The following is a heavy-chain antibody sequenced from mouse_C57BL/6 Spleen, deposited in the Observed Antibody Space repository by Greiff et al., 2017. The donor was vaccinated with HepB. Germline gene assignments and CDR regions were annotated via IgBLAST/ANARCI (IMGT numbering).Heavy chain of an antibody. V-gene: IGHV1-52*01. D-gene: IGHD2-5*01. CDR2: IDPSDSET. CDR3: ARFYSNYPYYFDD. CDR1: GYTFTSYW. Sequence: QVQLQQPGAELVRPGSSVKLSCKASGYTFTSYWMHWVKQRPIQGLEWIGNIDPSDSETHYNQKFKDKATLTVDKSSSTAYMQLSSLTSEDSAVYYCARFYSNYPYYFDDWGQGTTLTVSS. J-gene: IGHJ2*01.